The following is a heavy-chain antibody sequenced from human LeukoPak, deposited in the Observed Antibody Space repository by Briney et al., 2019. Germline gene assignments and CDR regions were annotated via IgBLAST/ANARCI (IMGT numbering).Heavy chain of an antibody. CDR1: GFTFSDYY. D-gene: IGHD5-12*01. J-gene: IGHJ4*02. CDR2: ISSSSSYT. CDR3: ARALSGYDSDYYFDY. V-gene: IGHV3-11*06. Sequence: GGPLRLSCAASGFTFSDYYMSWIRQAPGKGLEWVSYISSSSSYTNYADSVKGRFTISRDNAKNSLYLQMNSLRAEDTAVYYCARALSGYDSDYYFDYWGQGTLVTVSS.